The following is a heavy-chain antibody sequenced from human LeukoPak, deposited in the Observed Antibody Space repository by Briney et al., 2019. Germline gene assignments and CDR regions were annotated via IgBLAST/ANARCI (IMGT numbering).Heavy chain of an antibody. V-gene: IGHV1-58*02. CDR1: GFTFTSSA. D-gene: IGHD3-10*01. J-gene: IGHJ6*02. Sequence: TSVKVSCKASGFTFTSSAMQWVRQARGQRLEWIGWIVVGSGNTNYAQKFQERVTITRDMSTSTAYMEPSSLRSEDTAVYYCAATVGMVRGPSGMDVWGQGTTVTVSS. CDR3: AATVGMVRGPSGMDV. CDR2: IVVGSGNT.